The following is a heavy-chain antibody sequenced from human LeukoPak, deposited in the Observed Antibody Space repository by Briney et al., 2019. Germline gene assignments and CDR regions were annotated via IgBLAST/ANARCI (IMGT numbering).Heavy chain of an antibody. CDR1: GFTFSSYA. D-gene: IGHD1-26*01. CDR3: AKDLRVSLVVGLNDY. J-gene: IGHJ4*02. Sequence: PGGSLRLSCAASGFTFSSYAMSWVRQAPGKGLEWVSAISGSGGSTYYADSVKGRFTISRDNSKNTLYLQMNSLRAEDTAVYYCAKDLRVSLVVGLNDYWGQGTLVTVSS. V-gene: IGHV3-23*01. CDR2: ISGSGGST.